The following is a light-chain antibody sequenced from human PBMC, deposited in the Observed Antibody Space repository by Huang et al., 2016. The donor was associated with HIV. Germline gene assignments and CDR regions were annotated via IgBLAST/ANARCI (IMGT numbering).Light chain of an antibody. J-gene: IGKJ3*01. V-gene: IGKV1-9*01. CDR1: QDIGRY. CDR2: AAS. CDR3: LQLNSYPGA. Sequence: IQLTQSPSSLSASVGDRVTITCRASQDIGRYLAWYQQKPGKAPNLLIYAASTLESGVPSRFSGSGSGTDFTLTINNLQPEDFATYYCLQLNSYPGAFGPGTNVDV.